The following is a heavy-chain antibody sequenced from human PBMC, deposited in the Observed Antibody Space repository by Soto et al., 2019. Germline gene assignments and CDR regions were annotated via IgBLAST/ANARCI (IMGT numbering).Heavy chain of an antibody. V-gene: IGHV3-30*18. D-gene: IGHD1-26*01. J-gene: IGHJ6*02. CDR2: ISYDGSHK. CDR3: AKDRAVGATYYYYGMDV. Sequence: QVPLVEFGGGVVQPGRSLRLSCAASGFTFSSYGMHWVRQAPGKGLEWVAVISYDGSHKYYADSVKGRFTISRDNSKNTLYLQMNSLRAEDTAVYYCAKDRAVGATYYYYGMDVWGQGTTVTVSS. CDR1: GFTFSSYG.